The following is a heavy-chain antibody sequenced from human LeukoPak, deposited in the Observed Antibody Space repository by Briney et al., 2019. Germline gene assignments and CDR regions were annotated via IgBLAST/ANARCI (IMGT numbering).Heavy chain of an antibody. Sequence: GGSLRLSCAASGFTFSGYSMSWVRQAPGKGREWVSYICSSGSYLYHADSLTGRFTITIDNAKNSLYLQMNSLRAEDTAVYYCSRDGGVYSGSYYYDYWGQGILVTVSS. CDR3: SRDGGVYSGSYYYDY. D-gene: IGHD1-26*01. V-gene: IGHV3-21*01. J-gene: IGHJ4*02. CDR1: GFTFSGYS. CDR2: ICSSGSYL.